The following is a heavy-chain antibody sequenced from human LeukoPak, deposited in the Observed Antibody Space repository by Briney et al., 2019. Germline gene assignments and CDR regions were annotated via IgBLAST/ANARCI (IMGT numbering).Heavy chain of an antibody. CDR3: ARGVEMATITGVGFDY. D-gene: IGHD5-24*01. CDR1: GYTFTGYY. J-gene: IGHJ4*02. V-gene: IGHV1-2*02. Sequence: ALVKGPCKASGYTFTGYYMHWVRQAPGQGLEWTGWINPNSGGTNYAQKFQGRVTMTRDTSISTAYMELSRLRSDDTAVYYCARGVEMATITGVGFDYWGQGTLVTVSS. CDR2: INPNSGGT.